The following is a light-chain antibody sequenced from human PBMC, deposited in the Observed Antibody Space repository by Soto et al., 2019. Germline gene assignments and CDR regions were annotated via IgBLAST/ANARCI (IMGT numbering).Light chain of an antibody. J-gene: IGLJ3*02. V-gene: IGLV2-14*01. CDR2: EVT. Sequence: QSAPTQPASVSGSPGQSITISCTGSGSDVGGYNYVSWYQQHPGKAPKLIIYEVTYRPSGVSNRFSGSKSGNTASLTISGLQAEDEADYYCSSYTSSITWVFGGGTKVTVL. CDR1: GSDVGGYNY. CDR3: SSYTSSITWV.